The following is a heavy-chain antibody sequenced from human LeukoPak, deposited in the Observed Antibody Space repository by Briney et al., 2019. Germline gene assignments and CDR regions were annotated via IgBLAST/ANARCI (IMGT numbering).Heavy chain of an antibody. CDR2: IWYDGSNK. CDR1: GFTFSSYG. Sequence: GGSLGLSCAASGFTFSSYGMHWVRQAPGKGLEWVAVIWYDGSNKYYADSVKGRFTISRDNSKNTLYLQMNSLRAEDTAVYYCARDRVTGTTGHYFDYWGQGTLVTVSS. J-gene: IGHJ4*02. CDR3: ARDRVTGTTGHYFDY. V-gene: IGHV3-33*01. D-gene: IGHD1-20*01.